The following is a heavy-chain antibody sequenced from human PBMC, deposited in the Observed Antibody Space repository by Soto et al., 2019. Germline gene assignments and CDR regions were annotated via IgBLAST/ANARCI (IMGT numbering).Heavy chain of an antibody. Sequence: PSETLSLTCTVSGTSISSSNYYWGWIRQPPGKGLEWIGSIFYSGTIYYNPSLESRVTISIDTSKSQFSLKLNSVTAADTAVYYCARHEATVTNFPFYFDYWGQGALVTVSS. CDR2: IFYSGTI. D-gene: IGHD4-17*01. CDR3: ARHEATVTNFPFYFDY. V-gene: IGHV4-39*01. J-gene: IGHJ4*02. CDR1: GTSISSSNYY.